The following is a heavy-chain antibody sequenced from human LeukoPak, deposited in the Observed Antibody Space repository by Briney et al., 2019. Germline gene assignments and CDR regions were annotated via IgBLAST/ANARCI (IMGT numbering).Heavy chain of an antibody. CDR2: IGGSGDKT. CDR1: GFTFNRNA. V-gene: IGHV3-23*01. D-gene: IGHD6-19*01. Sequence: GGSLRLSCAASGFTFNRNAISSVPEAPGKGLESVSTIGGSGDKTFYADSVKGRFTISRDNSKNMLHLQLSSLTGEDTALYYCVRRGDASSGWGDHDYWGQGALVTVCS. J-gene: IGHJ4*02. CDR3: VRRGDASSGWGDHDY.